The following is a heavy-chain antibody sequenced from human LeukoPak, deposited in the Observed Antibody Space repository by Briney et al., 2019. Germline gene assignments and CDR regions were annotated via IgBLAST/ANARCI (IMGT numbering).Heavy chain of an antibody. CDR1: GFTFSSYG. D-gene: IGHD6-13*01. CDR2: ISYDGSNK. J-gene: IGHJ4*02. Sequence: GGSLRLSCAASGFTFSSYGMHWVRQAPGKGLEWVAVISYDGSNKYYADSVKGRFTISRDNSKNTLYLQMNSLRAEDTAVYYCAKGTATGWEGPFDYWGQGTLVTVSS. V-gene: IGHV3-30*18. CDR3: AKGTATGWEGPFDY.